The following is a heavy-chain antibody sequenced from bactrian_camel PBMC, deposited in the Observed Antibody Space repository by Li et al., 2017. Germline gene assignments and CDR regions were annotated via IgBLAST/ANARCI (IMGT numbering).Heavy chain of an antibody. CDR2: IDARGPT. CDR3: VALAWGFNY. J-gene: IGHJ4*01. V-gene: IGHV3S53*01. Sequence: HVQLVESGGGLVQPGGSLRLSCAASGYMYSRDYIMGWSRQAPGKEREGVAAIDARGPTTYADFVKGRFTISRANTMNTAYLQMDSLKSEDTAQYYCVALAWGFNYWGQGTQVTVS. D-gene: IGHD1*01. CDR1: GYMYSRDYI.